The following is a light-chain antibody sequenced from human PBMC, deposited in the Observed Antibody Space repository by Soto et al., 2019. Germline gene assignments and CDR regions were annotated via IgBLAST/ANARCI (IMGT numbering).Light chain of an antibody. CDR3: QHYGSSSWT. V-gene: IGKV3-20*01. J-gene: IGKJ1*01. Sequence: EIILTQSPDTLSLSPGERATLSCRASQTVSSNYLAWCQQRPGQAPRLLIYAASSRATGIPVRFSGSGSGTDFTLSISRLEPEDFAVYYCQHYGSSSWTFGQGTKVDIK. CDR1: QTVSSNY. CDR2: AAS.